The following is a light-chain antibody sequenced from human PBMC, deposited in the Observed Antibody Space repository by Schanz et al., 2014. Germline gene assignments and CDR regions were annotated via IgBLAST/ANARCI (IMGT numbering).Light chain of an antibody. CDR3: QQYDRYST. CDR1: QSITTY. Sequence: DIQMTQSPSSLSASVGDRVTITCRASQSITTYLNWYQQKPGKAPKLLIYDASSLESGVPSRFSGSGSGTEFTLTITSLQPDDFATYYCQQYDRYSTFGQGTKVEIK. J-gene: IGKJ1*01. CDR2: DAS. V-gene: IGKV1-5*01.